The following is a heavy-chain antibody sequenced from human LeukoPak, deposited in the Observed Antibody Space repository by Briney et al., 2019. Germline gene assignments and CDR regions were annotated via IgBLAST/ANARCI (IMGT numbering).Heavy chain of an antibody. CDR1: GGSISSSSYY. CDR3: ARGGSYPDAFDI. CDR2: ISYSGNT. Sequence: SETLSLTCIVSGGSISSSSYYWGWIRQPPGKGLEWIGRISYSGNTFYNPSLKSRVTMSVDTSKNQFSLKLSSVTAADTAVYYCARGGSYPDAFDIWGQGTMVTVSS. D-gene: IGHD3-10*01. V-gene: IGHV4-39*07. J-gene: IGHJ3*02.